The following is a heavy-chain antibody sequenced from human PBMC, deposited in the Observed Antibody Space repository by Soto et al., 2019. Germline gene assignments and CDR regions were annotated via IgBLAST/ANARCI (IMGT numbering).Heavy chain of an antibody. CDR3: ARVSGYSYGHVDY. V-gene: IGHV1-69*02. CDR2: IIPILGIA. CDR1: GGTFSSYT. J-gene: IGHJ4*02. Sequence: QVQLVQSGAEVKKPGSSVKVSCKASGGTFSSYTISWVRQAPGQGLEWMGRIIPILGIANYAQKFQGRVTITADKSTSTAYMELSSLISEDTAVYYCARVSGYSYGHVDYWGQGTLVTVSS. D-gene: IGHD5-18*01.